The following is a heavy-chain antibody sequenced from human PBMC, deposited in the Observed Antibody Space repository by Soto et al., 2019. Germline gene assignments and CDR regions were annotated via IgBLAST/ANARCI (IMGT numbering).Heavy chain of an antibody. CDR3: ARDGPGGKVGDY. J-gene: IGHJ4*02. D-gene: IGHD3-16*01. Sequence: EVHLLESGGGLVQSGGSLRLSCAASGFTFSNYGMTWVRQAPGKGLEWVSTILNGGETTYYTDSVKGRFTISRDNSENTLFLHLSSLRADDTATYYCARDGPGGKVGDYWGQGTLVAVSS. V-gene: IGHV3-23*01. CDR1: GFTFSNYG. CDR2: ILNGGETT.